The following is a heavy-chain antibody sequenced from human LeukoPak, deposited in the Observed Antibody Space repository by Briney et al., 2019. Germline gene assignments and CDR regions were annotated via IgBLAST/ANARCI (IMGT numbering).Heavy chain of an antibody. Sequence: GGSLRLSCAASGFTFSSYGMHWVRQAPGKGLEWVAVIWYDGSNKYYADSVKGRFTISRDNSKNTLYLQMNSLRAEDTAVYYCARDILTGYFDPEEANGMDVWGQGTTVTVSS. CDR3: ARDILTGYFDPEEANGMDV. V-gene: IGHV3-33*01. D-gene: IGHD3-9*01. J-gene: IGHJ6*02. CDR1: GFTFSSYG. CDR2: IWYDGSNK.